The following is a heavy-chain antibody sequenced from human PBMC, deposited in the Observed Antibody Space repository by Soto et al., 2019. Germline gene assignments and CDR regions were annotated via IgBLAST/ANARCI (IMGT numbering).Heavy chain of an antibody. CDR1: GFTFSTFA. CDR2: ISYDGSNK. CDR3: ARDPAGGSGYYYFFDY. Sequence: QVQLVESGGGVVQPGRSLRLSCAASGFTFSTFAMHWVRQAPGKGLDWVAVISYDGSNKYYADSVKGRFTISRDNSKNTLDLQMNSLRAEDTVVYYCARDPAGGSGYYYFFDYWGQGTLVTVSS. D-gene: IGHD3-22*01. V-gene: IGHV3-30-3*01. J-gene: IGHJ4*02.